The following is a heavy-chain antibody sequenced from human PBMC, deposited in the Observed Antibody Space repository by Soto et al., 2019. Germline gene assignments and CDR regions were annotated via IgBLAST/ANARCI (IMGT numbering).Heavy chain of an antibody. CDR3: ARDPVSVEGINYYGMDA. D-gene: IGHD2-15*01. CDR2: ISYDGSNK. J-gene: IGHJ6*02. CDR1: GFTFSSYA. Sequence: PGGSLRLSCAASGFTFSSYALHWVRQAPGKGLEWVAVISYDGSNKYYADSVKGRFTISRDNSKNTLYLQMNSLRAEDTAVYYCARDPVSVEGINYYGMDAWGQRTTVTVSS. V-gene: IGHV3-30-3*01.